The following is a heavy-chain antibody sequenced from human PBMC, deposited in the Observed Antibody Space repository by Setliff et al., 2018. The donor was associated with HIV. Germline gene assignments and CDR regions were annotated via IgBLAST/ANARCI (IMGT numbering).Heavy chain of an antibody. D-gene: IGHD3-22*01. J-gene: IGHJ4*02. CDR3: ATGSGFYDY. V-gene: IGHV3-53*01. CDR1: GFTVSDNY. CDR2: IYTGGTT. Sequence: GGSLRLSCAISGFTVSDNYMTWVRQTPGEGLEWVSLIYTGGTTYYADSVKGRFTISRDSSENTLYLQMDSLRVEDTAGYYCATGSGFYDYWGQGTLVTVSS.